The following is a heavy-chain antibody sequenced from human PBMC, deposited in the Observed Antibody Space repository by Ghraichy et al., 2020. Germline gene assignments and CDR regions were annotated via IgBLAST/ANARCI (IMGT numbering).Heavy chain of an antibody. CDR2: IYESGNT. CDR1: GGSISRCSNY. J-gene: IGHJ5*02. Sequence: SETLSLTCTVSGGSISRCSNYWGWLRPPPGQGLEWIGSIYESGNTYYKVSLKSRVNISVDTSKNQFSLKLSSMTATDTGVYYCSRTGSNSGWSWFDPWGQGTLVTVSS. D-gene: IGHD5-12*01. CDR3: SRTGSNSGWSWFDP. V-gene: IGHV4-39*01.